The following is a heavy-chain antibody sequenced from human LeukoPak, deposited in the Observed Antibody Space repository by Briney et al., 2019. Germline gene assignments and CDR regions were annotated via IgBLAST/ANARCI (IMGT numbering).Heavy chain of an antibody. CDR2: VDPKSAGT. J-gene: IGHJ4*02. CDR1: GYTFTGYY. Sequence: ASVKVSCKASGYTFTGYYMHWVRQAPGQGLEWMGWVDPKSAGTSYAQKFQGRVTMTRDTSISTVCMELSGLKSDDTAIYYCARDERINGNSPVDFWGQGTLVIVSS. CDR3: ARDERINGNSPVDF. D-gene: IGHD4-23*01. V-gene: IGHV1-2*02.